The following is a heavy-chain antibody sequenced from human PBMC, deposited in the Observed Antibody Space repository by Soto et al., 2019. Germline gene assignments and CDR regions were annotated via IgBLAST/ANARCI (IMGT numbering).Heavy chain of an antibody. CDR1: GFTFSSYG. CDR2: ISYDGSNK. CDR3: AKASPYDFWSGYGYFDY. J-gene: IGHJ4*02. V-gene: IGHV3-30*18. D-gene: IGHD3-3*01. Sequence: GGSLRLSCAASGFTFSSYGMHWVRQAPGKGLEWVAVISYDGSNKYYADSVKGRFTISRDNSKNTLYLQMNSLRAEDTAVYYCAKASPYDFWSGYGYFDYWGQGTLVTVSS.